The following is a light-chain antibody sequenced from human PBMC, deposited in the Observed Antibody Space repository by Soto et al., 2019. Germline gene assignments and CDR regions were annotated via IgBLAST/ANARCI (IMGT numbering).Light chain of an antibody. CDR3: SPYAGSNNVV. CDR1: SSDVGGYNY. J-gene: IGLJ2*01. CDR2: EVS. Sequence: QSDLTQPPSASGSPGQSVTISCTGTSSDVGGYNYVSWYQQHPGKAPKLMMYEVSKRLSGVPDRFSVSKSGNTASLTVSGLQAEDEADYYCSPYAGSNNVVLGGGTKVTVL. V-gene: IGLV2-8*01.